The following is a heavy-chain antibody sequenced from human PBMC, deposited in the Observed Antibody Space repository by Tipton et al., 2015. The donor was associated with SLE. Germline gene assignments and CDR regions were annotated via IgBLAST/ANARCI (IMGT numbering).Heavy chain of an antibody. Sequence: QSGAEVKKPGASVKVSCKASGYTFTSYDINWVRQATGQGLEWMGWMNPNSGNTGYAQKFQGRVTMTRNTSISTAYMELGSLRSEDTAVYYCARVFYYGSGSYQYYFDYWGQGTLVTVSS. D-gene: IGHD3-10*01. CDR1: GYTFTSYD. V-gene: IGHV1-8*01. CDR3: ARVFYYGSGSYQYYFDY. J-gene: IGHJ4*02. CDR2: MNPNSGNT.